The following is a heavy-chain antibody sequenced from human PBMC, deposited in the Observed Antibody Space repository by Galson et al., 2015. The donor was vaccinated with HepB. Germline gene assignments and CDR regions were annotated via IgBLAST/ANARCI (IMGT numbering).Heavy chain of an antibody. Sequence: SLRLSCAASGFTFSDYYMSWIRQAPGKGLEWLSYISASTIYTNYADSVKGRFTVSRDNAKNSLNLQMNSLRAEDTVVYYCARVADADYGDHTHFDSWGQGTLVTVSS. V-gene: IGHV3-11*06. CDR1: GFTFSDYY. J-gene: IGHJ4*02. CDR2: ISASTIYT. CDR3: ARVADADYGDHTHFDS. D-gene: IGHD4-17*01.